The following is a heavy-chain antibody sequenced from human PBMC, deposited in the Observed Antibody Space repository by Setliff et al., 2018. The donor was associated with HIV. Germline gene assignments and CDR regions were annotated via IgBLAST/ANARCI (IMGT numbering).Heavy chain of an antibody. Sequence: SETLSLTCAVYGGSFSGYYWSWIRQPPGKGLEWIGEINHSGSTNYNPSLKSRVTISVDTSKNQFSLKLSSVTAADTAVYYCAREIDYGDYFDYWGQGTLVTVSS. CDR1: GGSFSGYY. CDR3: AREIDYGDYFDY. V-gene: IGHV4-34*01. D-gene: IGHD4-17*01. CDR2: INHSGST. J-gene: IGHJ4*02.